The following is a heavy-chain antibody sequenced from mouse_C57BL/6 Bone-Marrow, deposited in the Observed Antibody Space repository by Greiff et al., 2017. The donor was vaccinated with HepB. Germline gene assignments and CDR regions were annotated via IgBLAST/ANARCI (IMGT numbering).Heavy chain of an antibody. CDR2: INLNNGGT. CDR3: ARSSSYGWFGY. V-gene: IGHV1-18*01. CDR1: GYTFTDYN. Sequence: VQLQQPGPELVKPGASVKIPCKAFGYTFTDYNMDWVKQSHGKSLEWIGDINLNNGGTIYNQKFKGKATLTVDKSSSTAYMELRSLTSEDTAVYYCARSSSYGWFGYWGQGTLVTVSA. D-gene: IGHD1-1*01. J-gene: IGHJ3*01.